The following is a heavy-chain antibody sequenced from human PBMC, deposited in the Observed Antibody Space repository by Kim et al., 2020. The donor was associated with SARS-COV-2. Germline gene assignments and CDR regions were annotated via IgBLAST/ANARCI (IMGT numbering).Heavy chain of an antibody. CDR3: AKMVIMDGYNYFYYYAMDV. CDR1: GFTFDTYA. Sequence: GGSLRLSCVASGFTFDTYAMSWVRQAPGKGLEWDSVISGGALNKFYSDSVRGRFTISRDNSKNTLYLQMNSLRAEDTALYYCAKMVIMDGYNYFYYYAMDVWGQGTTVTVSS. J-gene: IGHJ6*02. D-gene: IGHD2-21*01. CDR2: ISGGALNK. V-gene: IGHV3-23*01.